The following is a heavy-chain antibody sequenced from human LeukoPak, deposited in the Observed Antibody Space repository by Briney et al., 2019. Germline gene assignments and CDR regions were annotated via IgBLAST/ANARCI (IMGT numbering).Heavy chain of an antibody. D-gene: IGHD6-13*01. V-gene: IGHV4-59*01. J-gene: IGHJ4*02. CDR1: GGSISNYY. CDR3: ARDKYSSSCLDY. Sequence: SETLSLTCTVSGGSISNYYWSWIRQPPGKGLEWIGYIYNSGSTNYNPSLKSRATISVDTSKNQFSLKLSSVTAADTAVYYCARDKYSSSCLDYWGQGTLVTVSS. CDR2: IYNSGST.